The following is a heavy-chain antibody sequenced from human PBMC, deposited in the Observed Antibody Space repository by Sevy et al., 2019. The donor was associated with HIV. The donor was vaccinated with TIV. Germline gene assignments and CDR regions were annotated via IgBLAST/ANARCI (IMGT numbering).Heavy chain of an antibody. CDR3: VREGGYSINWSPFY. CDR2: LSYDGSTK. CDR1: GFTFSSYA. V-gene: IGHV3-30-3*01. J-gene: IGHJ4*02. Sequence: GGSLRLSCAASGFTFSSYAMHWVRQAPGKGLEWVALLSYDGSTKYYADSVKGRFTISRDNSKNTLYLQMDSLRTEDTAVYYCVREGGYSINWSPFYWGQGTLVTVSS. D-gene: IGHD1-20*01.